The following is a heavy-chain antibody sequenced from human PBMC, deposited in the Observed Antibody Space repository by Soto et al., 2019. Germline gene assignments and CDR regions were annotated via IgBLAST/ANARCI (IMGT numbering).Heavy chain of an antibody. V-gene: IGHV4-39*01. J-gene: IGHJ6*02. CDR1: GGSISSSSYY. Sequence: PSETLSLTCTVSGGSISSSSYYWGWIRQPPGKGLEWIGSIYYSGSTYYNPSLKSRVTISVDTSKNQFSLKLSSVTAADTAVYYCARRQGSSWYNYYYYGMDVWGQGTTVTVSS. CDR3: ARRQGSSWYNYYYYGMDV. CDR2: IYYSGST. D-gene: IGHD6-13*01.